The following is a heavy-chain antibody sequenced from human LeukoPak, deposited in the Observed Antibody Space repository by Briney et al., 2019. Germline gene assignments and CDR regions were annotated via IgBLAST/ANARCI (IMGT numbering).Heavy chain of an antibody. V-gene: IGHV1-2*02. J-gene: IGHJ4*02. CDR1: GYTFTDCN. CDR3: ARAYDGSGNLEN. Sequence: ASVKVSCKGSGYTFTDCNMHWVRQAPGQGLEWMGWIYPNRGGTNYAQKFQGRVTMTRDTSINTAYMELSRLRSDDTAGYYCARAYDGSGNLENRGQGTLVTVSS. CDR2: IYPNRGGT. D-gene: IGHD3-22*01.